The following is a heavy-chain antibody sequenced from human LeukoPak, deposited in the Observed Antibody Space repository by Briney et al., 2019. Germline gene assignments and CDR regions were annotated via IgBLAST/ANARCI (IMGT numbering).Heavy chain of an antibody. CDR1: GYTFTSYY. V-gene: IGHV1-46*01. D-gene: IGHD2-2*01. CDR3: ARELPAGTCDY. CDR2: INPSGGST. Sequence: ASVKVSCKASGYTFTSYYMHWVRQAPGQGPEWMGIINPSGGSTSYAQKFQGRVTMTRDTSTSTVYMELSSLRSEDTAVYYCARELPAGTCDYWGQGTRVTVSS. J-gene: IGHJ4*02.